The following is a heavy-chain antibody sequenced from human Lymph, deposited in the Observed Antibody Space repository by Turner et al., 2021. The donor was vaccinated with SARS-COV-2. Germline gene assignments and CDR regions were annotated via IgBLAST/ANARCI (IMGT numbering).Heavy chain of an antibody. Sequence: QVQLVQSGAEVKQPGASVKVSCKVSGYTLTELSIHWVRQAPGKGLEWMGGFDPEDGETIYAQKFQGRVTMTEDTSTDTAYMELSSLRSEDTAVYYWATLKSNWKILTGRYYFDFWGQGTLVTVSS. V-gene: IGHV1-24*01. D-gene: IGHD1-1*01. CDR2: FDPEDGET. CDR1: GYTLTELS. J-gene: IGHJ4*02. CDR3: ATLKSNWKILTGRYYFDF.